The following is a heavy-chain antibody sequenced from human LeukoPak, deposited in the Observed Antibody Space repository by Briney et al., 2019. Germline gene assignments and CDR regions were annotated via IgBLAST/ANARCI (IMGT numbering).Heavy chain of an antibody. CDR3: AREGSLEYYFDY. CDR2: INSDGSKT. Sequence: GSLRLSCAASGFFFNTYWMHWVRQAPGKGLVWVSRINSDGSKTSHADSVKGRFTISRDNAKNTLYLQMNGLRAEDTAVYYCAREGSLEYYFDYWGRGTLVTVSS. V-gene: IGHV3-74*01. J-gene: IGHJ4*02. CDR1: GFFFNTYW. D-gene: IGHD3-10*01.